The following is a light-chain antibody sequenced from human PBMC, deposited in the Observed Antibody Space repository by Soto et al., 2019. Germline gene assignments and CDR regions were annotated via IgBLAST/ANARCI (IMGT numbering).Light chain of an antibody. V-gene: IGKV3-20*01. Sequence: EIVLTQSPGTLSLSPGERATLSCRASQSVSSSYLAWYQQKPGQAPRLLIYDASSRATGIPDRFSGSGSGTDFTLTISRLEPEDFAVYYCQQYDSLPVTFGGGTRWIS. J-gene: IGKJ4*01. CDR1: QSVSSSY. CDR2: DAS. CDR3: QQYDSLPVT.